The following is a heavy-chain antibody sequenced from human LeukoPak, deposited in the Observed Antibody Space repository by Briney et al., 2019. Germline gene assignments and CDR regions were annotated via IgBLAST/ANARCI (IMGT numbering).Heavy chain of an antibody. Sequence: PGGSLRLSCAASGFTFSEYSMNCVRQAPGKGLEWVSFISTSSSHIYCGDSVKGRFTISRDNARNSVSLQMNSLRAEDTAVYYCARQVSGYGSGSFYFDYWGQGMLVTVSS. CDR2: ISTSSSHI. J-gene: IGHJ4*02. CDR3: ARQVSGYGSGSFYFDY. CDR1: GFTFSEYS. D-gene: IGHD3-10*01. V-gene: IGHV3-21*01.